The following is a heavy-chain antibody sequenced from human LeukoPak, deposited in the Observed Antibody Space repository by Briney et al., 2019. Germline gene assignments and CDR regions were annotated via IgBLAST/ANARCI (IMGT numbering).Heavy chain of an antibody. D-gene: IGHD5-18*01. V-gene: IGHV4-61*01. CDR3: ARGMGYSYGLYYFDY. CDR2: IYYSGST. Sequence: KPSEILSLTCTVSGGSVSSGSYYWSWIRQPPGKGLEWIGYIYYSGSTNYNPSLKSRVTISIDTSKNQFSLNLTSVTAADTAVYYCARGMGYSYGLYYFDYWGQGTLVTVSS. CDR1: GGSVSSGSYY. J-gene: IGHJ4*02.